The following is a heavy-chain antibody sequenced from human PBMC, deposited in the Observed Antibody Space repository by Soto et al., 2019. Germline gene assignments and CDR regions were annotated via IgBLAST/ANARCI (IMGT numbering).Heavy chain of an antibody. CDR2: IIPIFGTA. V-gene: IGHV1-69*01. CDR1: GGTFSSYA. J-gene: IGHJ5*02. D-gene: IGHD2-2*01. Sequence: QVQLVQSGAEVQKPGSSVKVSCKASGGTFSSYAISWVRQAPGQGLEWMGGIIPIFGTANYAQKFQGRVTITADESTSTAYMELSSLRSEDTAVYYCARKGTPSRYCSSTSCYLGWFDPWGQGTLVTVSS. CDR3: ARKGTPSRYCSSTSCYLGWFDP.